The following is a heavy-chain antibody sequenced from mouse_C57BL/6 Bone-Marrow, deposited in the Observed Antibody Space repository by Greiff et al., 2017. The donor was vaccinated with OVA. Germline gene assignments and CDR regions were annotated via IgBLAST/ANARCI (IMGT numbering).Heavy chain of an antibody. CDR1: GFSLTSYG. CDR3: ASFMITTYDAMDY. J-gene: IGHJ4*01. D-gene: IGHD2-4*01. CDR2: IWSGGST. V-gene: IGHV2-2*01. Sequence: VQLVESGPGLVQPSQSLSITCTVSGFSLTSYGVHWVRQSPGKGLEWLGVIWSGGSTDYNAAFISRLSISKDNSKSQVFFKMNSLQADDTAIYYCASFMITTYDAMDYWGQGTSVTVSS.